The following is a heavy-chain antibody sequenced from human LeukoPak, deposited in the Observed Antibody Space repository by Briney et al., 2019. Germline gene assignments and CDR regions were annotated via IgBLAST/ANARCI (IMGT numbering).Heavy chain of an antibody. V-gene: IGHV3-23*01. CDR1: GGSISSYY. CDR3: AKDRPTVVTRRHYFDY. D-gene: IGHD4-23*01. J-gene: IGHJ4*02. CDR2: ISGSGGST. Sequence: PSETLSLTCTVSGGSISSYYWSWVRQAPGKGLEWVSAISGSGGSTYYADSVKGRFTISRDNSKNTLFLQMNSLRAEDTAVYYCAKDRPTVVTRRHYFDYWGQGTLVTVSS.